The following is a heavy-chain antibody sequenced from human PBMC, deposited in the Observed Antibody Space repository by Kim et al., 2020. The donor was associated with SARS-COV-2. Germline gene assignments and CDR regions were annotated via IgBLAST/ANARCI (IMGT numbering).Heavy chain of an antibody. V-gene: IGHV1-8*01. D-gene: IGHD3-3*01. CDR2: MNPNSGNT. CDR3: ARVGYDFWSGYYFATGATDNWFDP. Sequence: ASVKVSCKASGYTFTSYDINWVRQATGQGLEWMGWMNPNSGNTGYAQKFQGRVTMTRNTSISTAYMELSSLRSEDTAVYYCARVGYDFWSGYYFATGATDNWFDPWGQGTLVTVSS. CDR1: GYTFTSYD. J-gene: IGHJ5*02.